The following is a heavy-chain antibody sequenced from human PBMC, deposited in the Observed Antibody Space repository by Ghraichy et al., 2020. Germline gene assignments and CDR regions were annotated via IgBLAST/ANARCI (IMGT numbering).Heavy chain of an antibody. J-gene: IGHJ4*02. D-gene: IGHD2-15*01. V-gene: IGHV4-39*01. CDR3: ARRTIWGGSAYFDY. Sequence: SETLSLTCTVSGGSISSSSYYWGWIRQPPGKGLEWIGSIYYSGSTYYNPSLKSRVTISVDTSKNQFSLKLSSVTAADTAVYYCARRTIWGGSAYFDYWGQGTLVTVSS. CDR1: GGSISSSSYY. CDR2: IYYSGST.